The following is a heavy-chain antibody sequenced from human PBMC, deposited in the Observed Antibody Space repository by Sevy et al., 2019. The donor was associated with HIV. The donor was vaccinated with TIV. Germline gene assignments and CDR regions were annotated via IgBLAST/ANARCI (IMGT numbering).Heavy chain of an antibody. D-gene: IGHD2-15*01. Sequence: GWSLRLSCAASGFTFSIHAMSWVRQHPGKGLEYVSAISGDNTYYADSVKGRFTISRDNSKNTLYLQMNNLRAEDTAVYYCAKARWDIVHLPDYWGQGTLVTVSS. V-gene: IGHV3-23*01. CDR2: ISGDNT. J-gene: IGHJ4*02. CDR3: AKARWDIVHLPDY. CDR1: GFTFSIHA.